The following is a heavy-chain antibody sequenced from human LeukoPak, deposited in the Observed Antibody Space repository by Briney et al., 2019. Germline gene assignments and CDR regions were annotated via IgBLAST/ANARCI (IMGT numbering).Heavy chain of an antibody. Sequence: PGGSLRLTCAASGFTVSSNYMSWVRQAPGKGLEWVSVIYSGGGTYYADSVRGRFTISKDNAKNSLYLQMNSLRAEDTALYHCARNNGMDVWGQGTTVIVSS. CDR1: GFTVSSNY. CDR3: ARNNGMDV. V-gene: IGHV3-53*01. J-gene: IGHJ6*02. CDR2: IYSGGGT.